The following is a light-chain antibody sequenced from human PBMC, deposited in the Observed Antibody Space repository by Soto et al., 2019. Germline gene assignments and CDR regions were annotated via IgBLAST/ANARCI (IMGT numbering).Light chain of an antibody. J-gene: IGLJ1*01. Sequence: QSALTQPASVSGSPGQSITISCTGTSSDVGGYNFVSWYQQHPGKAPKFVIYEVSKRPSGVSNRFSGSKSGNTASLTISGPQADDEADYYCSSYTNNSPYVFGTGTKVTVL. V-gene: IGLV2-14*01. CDR2: EVS. CDR3: SSYTNNSPYV. CDR1: SSDVGGYNF.